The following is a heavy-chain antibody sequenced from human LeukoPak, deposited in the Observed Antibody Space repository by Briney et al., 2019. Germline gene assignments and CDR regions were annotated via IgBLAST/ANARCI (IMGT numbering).Heavy chain of an antibody. CDR1: GYSISSAYY. J-gene: IGHJ4*02. CDR2: IYHSGST. Sequence: SETLSLTCAVSGYSISSAYYWGWIRQPPGKGLEWIGSIYHSGSTNYNPSLKSRVTISVDTSKNQFSLKLSSVTAADTAVYYCARALYSGSWDYYFDYWGQGTLVTVSS. CDR3: ARALYSGSWDYYFDY. D-gene: IGHD1-26*01. V-gene: IGHV4-38-2*01.